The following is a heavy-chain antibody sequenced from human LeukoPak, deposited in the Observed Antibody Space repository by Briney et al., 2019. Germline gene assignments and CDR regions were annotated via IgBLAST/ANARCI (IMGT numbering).Heavy chain of an antibody. D-gene: IGHD2-2*02. CDR2: IYYSGST. Sequence: SETLSLTCTVSGGSISSSSYYWGWVRQPPGKGLEWIGSIYYSGSTYYNPSLKSRVTISVDTSKNQFSLKLSSVTAADTAVYYCARYCSSTSCYTGLRFDPWGQGTLVTVSS. CDR3: ARYCSSTSCYTGLRFDP. V-gene: IGHV4-39*07. J-gene: IGHJ5*02. CDR1: GGSISSSSYY.